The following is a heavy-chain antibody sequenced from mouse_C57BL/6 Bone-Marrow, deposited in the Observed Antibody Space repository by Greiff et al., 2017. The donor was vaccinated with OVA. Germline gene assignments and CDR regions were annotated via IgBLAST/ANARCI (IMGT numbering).Heavy chain of an antibody. D-gene: IGHD2-1*01. CDR1: GFSLTSYA. V-gene: IGHV2-9-1*01. Sequence: VKLVESGPGLVAPSQSLSITCTVSGFSLTSYAISWVRQPPGKGLEWLGVIWTGGGTNYNSALKSRLSISKDNSKSQVFLKMNSLQTDDTARYYCARIYYGNYGRYFDVWGTGTTVTVSS. CDR3: ARIYYGNYGRYFDV. CDR2: IWTGGGT. J-gene: IGHJ1*03.